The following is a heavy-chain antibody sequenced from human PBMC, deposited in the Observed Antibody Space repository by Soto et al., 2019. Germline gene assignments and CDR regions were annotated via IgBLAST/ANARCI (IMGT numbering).Heavy chain of an antibody. Sequence: PSETRSLTCTVSGGSISSSTYYWGWMRQPPGKGLEWIARFFIGGNTYYNPSRKSRVTISVDTAKNQYSLNLRSVTAAATAVYLCARRHDLDNGASYWGQGTLVTVSS. V-gene: IGHV4-39*01. D-gene: IGHD1-1*01. CDR3: ARRHDLDNGASY. CDR1: GGSISSSTYY. CDR2: FFIGGNT. J-gene: IGHJ4*02.